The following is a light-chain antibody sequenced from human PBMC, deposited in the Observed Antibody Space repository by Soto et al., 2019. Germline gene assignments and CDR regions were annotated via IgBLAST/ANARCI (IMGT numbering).Light chain of an antibody. CDR1: LRVSSSY. CDR3: QQYRSSPRP. V-gene: IGKV3-20*01. J-gene: IGKJ1*01. Sequence: THSTATLSVSPGERATLSCRASLRVSSSYLACSQQKPGQAPRPLIYGASGRATGILDRFSGAGSGTDFTLNISRLEPEDYAVYFCQQYRSSPRPFGQGTQV. CDR2: GAS.